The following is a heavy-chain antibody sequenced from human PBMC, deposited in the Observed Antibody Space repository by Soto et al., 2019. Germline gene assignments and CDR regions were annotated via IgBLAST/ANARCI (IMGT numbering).Heavy chain of an antibody. Sequence: ASVKVSCKASGYTFSHYGIGWVRQAPGQGLEWMGWISAYNGNRHFAEGLRGRITMTTNTTTSTADMELRSLSSDDTAVYYCARGGQECSNSGCGYIYDGMDVWGQGTTVT. CDR3: ARGGQECSNSGCGYIYDGMDV. V-gene: IGHV1-18*01. CDR2: ISAYNGNR. J-gene: IGHJ6*02. D-gene: IGHD1-26*01. CDR1: GYTFSHYG.